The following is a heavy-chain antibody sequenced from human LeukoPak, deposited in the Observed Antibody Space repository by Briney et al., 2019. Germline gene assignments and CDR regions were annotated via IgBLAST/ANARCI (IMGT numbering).Heavy chain of an antibody. D-gene: IGHD4-17*01. V-gene: IGHV3-23*01. CDR2: ISGSGGST. CDR3: AKLSPVTTSLDY. Sequence: GGSLRLSCAASGFTFNSYAMSWVRQAPGKGVEWVSAISGSGGSTYYADSVKGRFTISRDNSKNTLYLQMNSLRAEDTAVYYCAKLSPVTTSLDYWGQGTLVTVSS. CDR1: GFTFNSYA. J-gene: IGHJ4*02.